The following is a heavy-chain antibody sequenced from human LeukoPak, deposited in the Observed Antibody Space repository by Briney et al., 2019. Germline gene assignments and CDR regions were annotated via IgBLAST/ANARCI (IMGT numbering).Heavy chain of an antibody. Sequence: GASVKVSCKASGGTFSSYAISWVRQAPGQGLEWMGGIIPIFGTANYAQKFQGRVTIAADGSTSTVYMELSSLRSEDTAVYYCARAHSRNYYYYGIDVWGQGTTVTVSS. CDR1: GGTFSSYA. V-gene: IGHV1-69*13. CDR2: IIPIFGTA. CDR3: ARAHSRNYYYYGIDV. D-gene: IGHD3-10*01. J-gene: IGHJ6*02.